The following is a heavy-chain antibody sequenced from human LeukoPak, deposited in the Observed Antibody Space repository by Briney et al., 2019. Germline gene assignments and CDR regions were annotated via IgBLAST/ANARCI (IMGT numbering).Heavy chain of an antibody. V-gene: IGHV4-30-2*01. CDR3: ARNYYGSGSFYVHN. Sequence: PSETLSLTCAVSGGSISNGGYSWSWLRQPPGKGLEWIGLIYHSGTTHYNPSLKSRLTFSLDKSKNQFSLKLTSVTAADTALYYCARNYYGSGSFYVHNWGQGTLVTVSS. D-gene: IGHD3-10*01. CDR2: IYHSGTT. J-gene: IGHJ4*02. CDR1: GGSISNGGYS.